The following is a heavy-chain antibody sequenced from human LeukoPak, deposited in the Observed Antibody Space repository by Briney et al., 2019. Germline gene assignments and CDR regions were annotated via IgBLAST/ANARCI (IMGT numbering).Heavy chain of an antibody. Sequence: GGSLRLSCAASGFIFSDHYMDWVRQAPGKGLEWVGRSRNKANSYITEYAASVKGRFTISRDDSKNSLFLQMNSLKTEDTAVYYCARGYCSGGSCYGHGFDIWGQGSMVTVSS. D-gene: IGHD2-15*01. V-gene: IGHV3-72*01. CDR3: ARGYCSGGSCYGHGFDI. J-gene: IGHJ3*02. CDR2: SRNKANSYIT. CDR1: GFIFSDHY.